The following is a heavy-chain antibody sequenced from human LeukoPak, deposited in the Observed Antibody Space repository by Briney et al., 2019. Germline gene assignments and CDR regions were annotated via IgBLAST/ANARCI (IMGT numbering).Heavy chain of an antibody. CDR1: GDPMSGFY. CDR3: TRARYGDYFSLDY. D-gene: IGHD4-17*01. CDR2: INPSGST. J-gene: IGHJ4*02. V-gene: IGHV4-4*07. Sequence: PSETLSLTCTVSGDPMSGFYWSWIRQPAGKGLEWIGRINPSGSTNYNPSLKSRVTMSIDTSKNQFSLRLSSVTAADTAVYYCTRARYGDYFSLDYWGQGTLVTVSS.